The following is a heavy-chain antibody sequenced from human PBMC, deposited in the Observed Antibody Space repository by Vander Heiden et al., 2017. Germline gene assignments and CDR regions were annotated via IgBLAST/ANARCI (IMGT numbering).Heavy chain of an antibody. CDR3: ARWSGDSSGWYEFNWFDP. J-gene: IGHJ5*02. D-gene: IGHD6-19*01. Sequence: QVQLVQSGAEVKKPGASVKVSCKASGYTFTSYDINWVRQATGQGLEWMGWMNPNSGNTGYAEKFQGRVTMTRNTSISTAYMELSSLRSEDTAVYYCARWSGDSSGWYEFNWFDPWGQGTLVTVSS. V-gene: IGHV1-8*01. CDR2: MNPNSGNT. CDR1: GYTFTSYD.